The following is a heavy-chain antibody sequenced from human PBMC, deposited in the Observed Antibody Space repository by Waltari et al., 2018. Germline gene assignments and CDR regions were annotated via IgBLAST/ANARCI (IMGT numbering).Heavy chain of an antibody. D-gene: IGHD4-17*01. CDR3: ARDLGSDYGNRDY. CDR2: IYQGGST. CDR1: GYSISSGYY. Sequence: QVQLHESGPGLVKSSETLSLTCAVSGYSISSGYYWGWIRQPPGKGLEWIGTIYQGGSTYYNPSLKSRITISLDTSKNQFSLKLNSVTAADTAVYYCARDLGSDYGNRDYWGQGTLVTVPS. J-gene: IGHJ4*02. V-gene: IGHV4-38-2*02.